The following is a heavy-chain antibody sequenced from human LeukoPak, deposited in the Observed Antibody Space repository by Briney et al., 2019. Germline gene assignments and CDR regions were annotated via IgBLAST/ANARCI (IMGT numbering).Heavy chain of an antibody. CDR3: ARHSDYGSAIAY. V-gene: IGHV4-39*01. CDR2: IYYSGST. Sequence: ETLSLTCTVSGGSISSSSYYWGWIRQPPGKGLEWIGSIYYSGSTYYNPSLKSRVTISVDTSKNQFSLKLSSVTAADTAVYYCARHSDYGSAIAYWGQGTLVTVSS. J-gene: IGHJ4*02. D-gene: IGHD3-3*01. CDR1: GGSISSSSYY.